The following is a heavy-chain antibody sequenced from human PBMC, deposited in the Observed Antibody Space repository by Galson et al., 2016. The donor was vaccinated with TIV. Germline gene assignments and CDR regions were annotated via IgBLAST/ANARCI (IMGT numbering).Heavy chain of an antibody. V-gene: IGHV4-38-2*02. CDR2: ICHTETT. Sequence: ETLSLTCTVSGYSIRDDTYWGWIRQPPGKGLEWLGNICHTETTYYNPSLESRVSISVDTSKNQFSLRLSSVTAADTAVYYCVRIGMLRESCSCYACPGIFDTWGQGILVTVSS. D-gene: IGHD3-22*01. J-gene: IGHJ5*02. CDR1: GYSIRDDTY. CDR3: VRIGMLRESCSCYACPGIFDT.